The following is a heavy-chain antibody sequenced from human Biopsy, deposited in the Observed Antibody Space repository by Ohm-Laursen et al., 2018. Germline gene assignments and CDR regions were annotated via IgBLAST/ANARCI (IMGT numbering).Heavy chain of an antibody. CDR2: IYYTGST. D-gene: IGHD3-16*01. V-gene: IGHV4-59*01. Sequence: SQTLSLTCSVSRDSISNYYWTWIRQSPGQGLEWIGYIYYTGSTNYNPSVKSRVTISVDTSKNQFSLKLNSVTDADTAVYFCARDSRGGHLNTTLITGKNLDSWGQGILVTVSS. CDR3: ARDSRGGHLNTTLITGKNLDS. CDR1: RDSISNYY. J-gene: IGHJ4*02.